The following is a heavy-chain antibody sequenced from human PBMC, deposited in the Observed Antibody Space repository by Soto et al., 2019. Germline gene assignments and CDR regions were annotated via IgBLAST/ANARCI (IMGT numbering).Heavy chain of an antibody. CDR2: IWYDGSNK. CDR1: GFSFSSYG. V-gene: IGHV3-33*01. D-gene: IGHD3-10*01. J-gene: IGHJ3*02. CDR3: ARDGSGDRHAFDI. Sequence: QVQLVESGGGVVQSGRSLRLSCAASGFSFSSYGMHWVRQAPGKGLEWVAVIWYDGSNKYYADSVKGRFTISRDTSKNTLFLLMNSLRAEDTAVYYCARDGSGDRHAFDIWGQGTMVTVSS.